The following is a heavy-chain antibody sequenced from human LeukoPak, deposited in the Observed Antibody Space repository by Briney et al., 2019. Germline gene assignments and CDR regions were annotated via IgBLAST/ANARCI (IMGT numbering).Heavy chain of an antibody. V-gene: IGHV3-23*01. CDR1: GFTFANYA. J-gene: IGHJ4*02. CDR3: AKDQKSIAATGYDY. Sequence: GGSLRLSCAASGFTFANYAMSWVRQGPGKGLEWVSTISGSGGSTYYADSVKGRLTISRDNSKNTLFLQMNSLRADDTAVYFCAKDQKSIAATGYDYWGQGTLVTVSS. CDR2: ISGSGGST. D-gene: IGHD6-13*01.